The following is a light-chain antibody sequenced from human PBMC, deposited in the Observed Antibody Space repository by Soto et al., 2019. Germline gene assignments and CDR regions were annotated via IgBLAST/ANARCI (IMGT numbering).Light chain of an antibody. V-gene: IGKV3D-15*01. J-gene: IGKJ5*01. CDR3: QQYNNGPPIT. CDR2: GAS. CDR1: QTISSY. Sequence: EIVLTQSPATLSLSPGERATLSCRASQTISSYLAWYQHKPGQAPRLLIYGASSRATGIPARFSGSGSGTEFTLTISSLQSEEVAVYYCQQYNNGPPITVGQGTRRESK.